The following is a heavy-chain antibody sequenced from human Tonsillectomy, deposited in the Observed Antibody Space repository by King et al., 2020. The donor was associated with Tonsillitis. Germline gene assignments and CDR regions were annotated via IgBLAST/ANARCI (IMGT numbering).Heavy chain of an antibody. Sequence: VQLVESGGGLVKPGGSLRLSCAASGFTFSSYSMNWVRQAPGKGLEWVSSISSSSSYIYYADSVKGRFTISRDNAKNSLYLQMNSLRAEDTAVYYCARGVTIFGVVIITNYGMDVWGQGTTVTVSS. V-gene: IGHV3-21*01. J-gene: IGHJ6*02. D-gene: IGHD3-3*01. CDR1: GFTFSSYS. CDR3: ARGVTIFGVVIITNYGMDV. CDR2: ISSSSSYI.